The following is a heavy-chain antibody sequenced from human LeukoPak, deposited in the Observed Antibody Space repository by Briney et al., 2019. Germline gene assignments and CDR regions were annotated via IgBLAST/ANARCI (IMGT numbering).Heavy chain of an antibody. Sequence: ASVKVSCKASGYTFTGYYMHWVRQAPGQGLEWMGWINPNSGGTNYAQKFQGWVTMTRDTSISTAYMELSRLRSDDTAVYYCARTNLYCSGGSCYEDFDYWGQGTLVTVSS. CDR1: GYTFTGYY. J-gene: IGHJ4*02. CDR3: ARTNLYCSGGSCYEDFDY. V-gene: IGHV1-2*04. CDR2: INPNSGGT. D-gene: IGHD2-15*01.